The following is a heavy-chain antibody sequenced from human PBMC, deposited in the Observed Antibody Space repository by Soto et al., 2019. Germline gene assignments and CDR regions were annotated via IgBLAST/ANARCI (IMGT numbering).Heavy chain of an antibody. J-gene: IGHJ4*02. Sequence: PWGSLRLSCLASVFNLSHPWMTWFRQAAGKGLEWVGRIKSKTDGGTADYAAPVKGRATISRDDSKNTVYLQMNSLKTEDTAVYYCTTGIYYDILTGYHNVAYWGQGALVTVSS. D-gene: IGHD3-9*01. CDR2: IKSKTDGGTA. CDR1: VFNLSHPW. V-gene: IGHV3-15*01. CDR3: TTGIYYDILTGYHNVAY.